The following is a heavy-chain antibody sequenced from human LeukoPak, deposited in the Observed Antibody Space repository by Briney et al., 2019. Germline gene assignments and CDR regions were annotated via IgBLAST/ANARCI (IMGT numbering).Heavy chain of an antibody. J-gene: IGHJ4*02. CDR3: ARDEYSSSYNY. Sequence: ASVKVSCKASGYTFTGYYMHWVRQAPGQGLEWMGWINPNSGSTNYAQKFQGRVTMTRDTSISTAYMELSRLRSDDTAVYYCARDEYSSSYNYWGQGTLVTVSS. CDR1: GYTFTGYY. V-gene: IGHV1-2*02. D-gene: IGHD6-6*01. CDR2: INPNSGST.